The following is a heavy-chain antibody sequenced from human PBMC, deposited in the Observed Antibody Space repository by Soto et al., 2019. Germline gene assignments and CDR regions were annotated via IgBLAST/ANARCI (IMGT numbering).Heavy chain of an antibody. V-gene: IGHV3-48*01. CDR3: ARDYVGEYSSSSDY. Sequence: EVQLVESGGGLVQPGGSLRLSCAASGFTFSSYSMNWVRQAPGKGLEWVSYISSSSSTIYYADSVKGRFTISRDNAKNSLYLQMNSLRAEVTAVYYCARDYVGEYSSSSDYWGQGTLVTVSS. J-gene: IGHJ4*02. CDR1: GFTFSSYS. CDR2: ISSSSSTI. D-gene: IGHD6-6*01.